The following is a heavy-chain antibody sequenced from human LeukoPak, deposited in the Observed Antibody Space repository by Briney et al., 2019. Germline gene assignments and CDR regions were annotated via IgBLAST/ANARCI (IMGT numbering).Heavy chain of an antibody. CDR1: GGSISSGSYY. D-gene: IGHD3-9*01. CDR2: VYYGGST. CDR3: ARYHQGFDDY. Sequence: PSQTLSLTCTVSGGSISSGSYYWSWIRQPPGKGLEWIGTVYYGGSTYYNPSLKSRVTMSIDASKNQFSLKLNSVTAADTAIYYCARYHQGFDDYWGQGTLVTVSS. J-gene: IGHJ4*02. V-gene: IGHV4-39*07.